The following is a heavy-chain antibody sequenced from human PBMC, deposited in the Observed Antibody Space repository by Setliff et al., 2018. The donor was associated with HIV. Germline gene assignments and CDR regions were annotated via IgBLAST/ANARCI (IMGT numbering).Heavy chain of an antibody. Sequence: ASETLSLTCTVSGGSISSYYWSWIRQPAGKGLEWIGRIYTSGRTNYNPSLKSRVTMSVDTSKNQFSLKLSSVTAADTAVYYCARDGSGSSYYYYYMDVWGKGTTVTVSS. CDR1: GGSISSYY. CDR3: ARDGSGSSYYYYYMDV. CDR2: IYTSGRT. V-gene: IGHV4-4*07. J-gene: IGHJ6*03. D-gene: IGHD3-10*01.